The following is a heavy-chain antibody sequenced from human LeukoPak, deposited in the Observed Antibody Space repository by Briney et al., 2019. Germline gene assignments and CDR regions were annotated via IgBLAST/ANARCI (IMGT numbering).Heavy chain of an antibody. CDR2: INSDGINT. CDR3: AKDMEMATIIGAFDI. J-gene: IGHJ3*02. D-gene: IGHD5-24*01. Sequence: GGSLRLSCAASGFTFSNYWMHWVRQAPGKGLVWVSRINSDGINTSYADSVKGRFTISRDNAKNTLNLQMNSLRAEDTALYYCAKDMEMATIIGAFDIWGQGTMVTVSS. CDR1: GFTFSNYW. V-gene: IGHV3-74*01.